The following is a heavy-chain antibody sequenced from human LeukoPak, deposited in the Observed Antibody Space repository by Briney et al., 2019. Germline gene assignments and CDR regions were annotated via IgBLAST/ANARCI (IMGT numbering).Heavy chain of an antibody. V-gene: IGHV1-69*04. D-gene: IGHD6-19*01. J-gene: IGHJ3*02. Sequence: GASVKVSCKASGYTFTSYGISWVRQAPGQGLEWMGRIIPILGIANYAQKFQGRVTITADKSTSTAYMELSSLRSEDTAVYYCARATSSGSNAFDIWGQGTMVTVSS. CDR2: IIPILGIA. CDR3: ARATSSGSNAFDI. CDR1: GYTFTSYG.